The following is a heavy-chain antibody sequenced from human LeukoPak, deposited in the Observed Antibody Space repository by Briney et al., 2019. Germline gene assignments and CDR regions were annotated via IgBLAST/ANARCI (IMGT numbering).Heavy chain of an antibody. CDR3: ARDGGDYEANWFDP. CDR2: IYYSGST. Sequence: SETLSLTCNVSGGSISSSYWSWIRQPPGKGLEWIGYIYYSGSTNYNPSLKSRVTISVDTSKNQFSLKLSSVTAADTAVYYCARDGGDYEANWFDPWGQGTLVTVSS. CDR1: GGSISSSY. D-gene: IGHD4-17*01. V-gene: IGHV4-59*01. J-gene: IGHJ5*02.